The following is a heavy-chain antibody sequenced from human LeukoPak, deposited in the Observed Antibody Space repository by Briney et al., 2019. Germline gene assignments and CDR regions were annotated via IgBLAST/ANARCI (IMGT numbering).Heavy chain of an antibody. D-gene: IGHD1-26*01. CDR3: AKENHGIVGATTLIDY. Sequence: GGSLRLSCAVSGFTFSGFWMSWSRQAPGKGLEWVASINSDGSEGYYADVVKGRFTISRDNSKNTLYLQMNSLRAEDTAVYYCAKENHGIVGATTLIDYWGQGTLVTVSS. CDR1: GFTFSGFW. CDR2: INSDGSEG. V-gene: IGHV3-7*03. J-gene: IGHJ4*02.